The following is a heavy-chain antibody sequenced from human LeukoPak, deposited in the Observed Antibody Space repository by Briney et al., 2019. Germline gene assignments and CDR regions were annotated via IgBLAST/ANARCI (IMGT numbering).Heavy chain of an antibody. D-gene: IGHD2-2*01. Sequence: SETLSLTCTVSGGSISSYYWSWIRQPAGKGLEWIGRIYTSGSTNYNPSLKSRVTISVDTSKNQFSLKLSSVTAADTAVYYCARERLSLVVPAAYDPDDWYFDLWGRGTLVTVSS. CDR2: IYTSGST. CDR3: ARERLSLVVPAAYDPDDWYFDL. CDR1: GGSISSYY. V-gene: IGHV4-4*07. J-gene: IGHJ2*01.